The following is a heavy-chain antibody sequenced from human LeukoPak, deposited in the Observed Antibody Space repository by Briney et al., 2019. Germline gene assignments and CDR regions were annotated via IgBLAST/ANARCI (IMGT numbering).Heavy chain of an antibody. D-gene: IGHD3-3*01. J-gene: IGHJ4*02. V-gene: IGHV4-39*07. CDR3: ARDPHYYDFWSGYYPSSYFDY. CDR1: GGSISSSSYY. CDR2: IYYSGST. Sequence: SETLSLTCTVSGGSISSSSYYWGWIRQPPGKGLEWIGSIYYSGSTYYNPSLKSRVTITVDTSKNQFSLKLSSVTAADTAVYYCARDPHYYDFWSGYYPSSYFDYWGQGTLVTVSS.